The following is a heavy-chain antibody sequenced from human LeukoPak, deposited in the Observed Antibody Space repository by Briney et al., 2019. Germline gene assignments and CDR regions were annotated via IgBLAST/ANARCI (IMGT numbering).Heavy chain of an antibody. V-gene: IGHV4-39*07. CDR1: GGSISSSSYY. Sequence: PSETLSLTCTVSGGSISSSSYYWGWIRQPPGKGLEWIGEINHSGSTNYNPSLKSRVTMSVDTSKNQFSLKLSSVTAADTAVYYCAREPGERPSSTSLNNWFDPWGQGTLVTVSS. D-gene: IGHD2-2*01. CDR3: AREPGERPSSTSLNNWFDP. J-gene: IGHJ5*02. CDR2: INHSGST.